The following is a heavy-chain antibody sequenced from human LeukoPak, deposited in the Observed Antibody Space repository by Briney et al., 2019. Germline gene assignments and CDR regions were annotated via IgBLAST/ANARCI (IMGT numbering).Heavy chain of an antibody. CDR1: GGSINNYY. Sequence: SETLSLTCTVSGGSINNYYWSWIRRPPGKGLEWIGYVYYSGSTNYKPSLKSRVTISVDTSKNQFSLRLSSVTAADTAVYYCARHMSVYCGGDCYFDYWGQGTLVTVSS. J-gene: IGHJ4*02. V-gene: IGHV4-59*08. CDR2: VYYSGST. D-gene: IGHD2-21*02. CDR3: ARHMSVYCGGDCYFDY.